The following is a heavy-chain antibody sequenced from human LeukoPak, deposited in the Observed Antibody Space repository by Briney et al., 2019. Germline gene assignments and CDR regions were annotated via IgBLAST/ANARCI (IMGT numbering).Heavy chain of an antibody. V-gene: IGHV3-23*01. J-gene: IGHJ4*02. Sequence: GGSLRLSCAASGFTFSSYAMSWVRQAPGKGLEWVSGISASGGSTYYADSVKGRFTISRDNSKNTLYLQMNSLRAEDTALYYCAKLRGPTSGAPDYWGQGTLVTVSS. CDR3: AKLRGPTSGAPDY. D-gene: IGHD1-1*01. CDR2: ISASGGST. CDR1: GFTFSSYA.